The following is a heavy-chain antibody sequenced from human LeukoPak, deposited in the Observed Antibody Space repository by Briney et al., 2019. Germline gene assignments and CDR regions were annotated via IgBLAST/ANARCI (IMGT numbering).Heavy chain of an antibody. V-gene: IGHV3-7*01. CDR2: IKEDGSEK. CDR1: GFTFSDYW. J-gene: IGHJ4*02. CDR3: ARAGNPGSVDY. Sequence: PGGSLRLSCAASGFTFSDYWMSWVRQAPGKGLEWVANIKEDGSEKYYVDSVKGRFTISRDNAKNSLYLQMNSLRAEDTAVYYCARAGNPGSVDYWGQGTLVTVSS. D-gene: IGHD1-14*01.